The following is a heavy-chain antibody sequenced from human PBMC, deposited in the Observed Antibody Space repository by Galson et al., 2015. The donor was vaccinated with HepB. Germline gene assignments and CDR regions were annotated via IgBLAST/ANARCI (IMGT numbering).Heavy chain of an antibody. CDR3: ARPNTRIGVVPAGDYFDI. D-gene: IGHD2-2*01. V-gene: IGHV5-51*01. Sequence: QSGAEVKKPGESLKISCKGSGYSFTSYWIGWVRQMPGKGLEWMGIIYPGDSDTRYSPSFQGQVTISADKSISTAYMELSSLRSEGTAVYYCARPNTRIGVVPAGDYFDIWGQGTMVTVSS. CDR1: GYSFTSYW. J-gene: IGHJ3*02. CDR2: IYPGDSDT.